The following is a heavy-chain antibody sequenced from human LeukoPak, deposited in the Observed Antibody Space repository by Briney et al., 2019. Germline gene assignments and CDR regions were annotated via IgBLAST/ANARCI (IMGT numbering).Heavy chain of an antibody. CDR1: GFTFSSYA. Sequence: GGFLRLSCAASGFTFSSYAMSWVRQAPGEWLEWVSAISGSCGSTYYSDSVKGRFTISRDNSKNTLYLQMDSLRAEDTAVYYCAKSGDGSGSYWYYFDYWGQGTLVTVSS. D-gene: IGHD3-10*01. V-gene: IGHV3-23*01. CDR3: AKSGDGSGSYWYYFDY. CDR2: ISGSCGST. J-gene: IGHJ4*02.